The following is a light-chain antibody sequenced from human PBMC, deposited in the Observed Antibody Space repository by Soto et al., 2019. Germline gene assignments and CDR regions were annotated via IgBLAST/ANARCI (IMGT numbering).Light chain of an antibody. J-gene: IGKJ1*01. V-gene: IGKV1-39*01. CDR1: QSISSY. Sequence: DIQMTQSPSSLSASVGDRVTITCRASQSISSYLNWYQQKAGKAPKVLIYAASNLQSGVPSRFSGSGSGTDFTLTNSSLQPEDFATYYCQQSYNTPWTFGQGTKVEI. CDR2: AAS. CDR3: QQSYNTPWT.